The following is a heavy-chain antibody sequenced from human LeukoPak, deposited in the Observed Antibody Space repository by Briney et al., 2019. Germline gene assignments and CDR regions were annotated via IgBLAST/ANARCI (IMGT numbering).Heavy chain of an antibody. Sequence: PSETLSLTCTVSGVSITSYYWSWIRQPPGKGLEWIGYMYYSGNTNYNPSLKSRVTISVDTARSQVSLKVISVTAADTAVYYCAGSQGATCFDHWGQGALVTVSS. V-gene: IGHV4-59*01. J-gene: IGHJ4*02. CDR2: MYYSGNT. CDR1: GVSITSYY. D-gene: IGHD1-26*01. CDR3: AGSQGATCFDH.